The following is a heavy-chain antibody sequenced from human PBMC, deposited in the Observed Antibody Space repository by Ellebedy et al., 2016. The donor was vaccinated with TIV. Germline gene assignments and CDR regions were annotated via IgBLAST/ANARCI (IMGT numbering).Heavy chain of an antibody. Sequence: ASVKVSXXASGYTFTSYGISWVRQAPGQGLEWMGWISAYNGNTNYAQKLQGRVTMTTDTSTSTAYMELRSLGSDDTAVYYCARQWLGGEIDYWGQGTLVTVSS. D-gene: IGHD6-19*01. CDR2: ISAYNGNT. V-gene: IGHV1-18*04. J-gene: IGHJ4*02. CDR1: GYTFTSYG. CDR3: ARQWLGGEIDY.